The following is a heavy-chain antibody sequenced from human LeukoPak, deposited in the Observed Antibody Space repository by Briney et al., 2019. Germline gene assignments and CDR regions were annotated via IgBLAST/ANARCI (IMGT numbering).Heavy chain of an antibody. CDR2: IYTSGST. CDR1: GGSISNGSYY. Sequence: SETLSLTCTVSGGSISNGSYYWSWIRQPAGKGLEWIGRIYTSGSTNYNPSLKSRVTISVDTSKNQFSLKLTSVTAADTAVYYGARASGSSWSRLGVYYYYMDVWGKGTTVTVSS. J-gene: IGHJ6*03. V-gene: IGHV4-61*02. CDR3: ARASGSSWSRLGVYYYYMDV. D-gene: IGHD6-13*01.